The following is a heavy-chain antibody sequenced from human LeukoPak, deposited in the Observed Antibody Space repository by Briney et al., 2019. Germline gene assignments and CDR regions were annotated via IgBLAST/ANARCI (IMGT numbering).Heavy chain of an antibody. J-gene: IGHJ4*02. CDR3: ASLTYYYDSSGHGPLGY. V-gene: IGHV1-46*01. D-gene: IGHD3-22*01. CDR1: GYTFTSYY. Sequence: ASVKVSCKASGYTFTSYYMHWVRQAPGQGLEWMGIINPSGGSTSYAQKFQGRVTMTRDTSTSTVYMELSSLRSEDTAVYYCASLTYYYDSSGHGPLGYWGQGTLVTVSS. CDR2: INPSGGST.